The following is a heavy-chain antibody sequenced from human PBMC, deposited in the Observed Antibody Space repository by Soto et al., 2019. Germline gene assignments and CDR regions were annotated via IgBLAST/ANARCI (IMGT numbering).Heavy chain of an antibody. CDR2: IRSKANSYAT. V-gene: IGHV3-73*01. D-gene: IGHD3-10*01. CDR1: GFTFSGSA. CDR3: TRPWFGELFNPGNPRHFDY. J-gene: IGHJ4*02. Sequence: GGSLRLSCAASGFTFSGSAMHWVRQASGKGLEWVGRIRSKANSYATAYAESVKGRFTISRDDSKNTAYLQMNSLKTEDTAVYYCTRPWFGELFNPGNPRHFDYWGQGTLVTVSS.